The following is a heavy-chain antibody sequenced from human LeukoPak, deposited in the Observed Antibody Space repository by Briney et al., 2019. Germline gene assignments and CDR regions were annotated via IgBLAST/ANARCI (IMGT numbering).Heavy chain of an antibody. V-gene: IGHV3-30*02. Sequence: GGSLRLSCAASGFTFSGHGMHWVRQAPGKGLEWVAFIRYDGSNQYYADSVKGRFTISRDNSKNTVYLQMNSLTAEDTAVYYCARDPGVRYSGSYCDYWGQGTLVTVSS. CDR1: GFTFSGHG. CDR2: IRYDGSNQ. D-gene: IGHD1-26*01. J-gene: IGHJ4*02. CDR3: ARDPGVRYSGSYCDY.